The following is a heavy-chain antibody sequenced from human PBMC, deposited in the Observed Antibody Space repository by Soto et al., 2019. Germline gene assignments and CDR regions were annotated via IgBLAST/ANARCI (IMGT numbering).Heavy chain of an antibody. D-gene: IGHD2-21*02. J-gene: IGHJ3*01. CDR3: VRGDKGGFDL. CDR2: IHSDGSTT. V-gene: IGHV3-74*01. CDR1: GFTFNYYW. Sequence: EVQLVESEGGLVQRGGSLRLSCAASGFTFNYYWMHWVRQAPGQWLVWVSHIHSDGSTTTYADSVKGRFTISRDNATNTLYLQMNSLRAEDTAVYYCVRGDKGGFDLWGQGTTVTVSS.